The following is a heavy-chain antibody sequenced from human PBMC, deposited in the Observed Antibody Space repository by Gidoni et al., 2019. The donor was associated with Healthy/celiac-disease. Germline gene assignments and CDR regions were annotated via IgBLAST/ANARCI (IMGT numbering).Heavy chain of an antibody. CDR2: IKSKTDGGTT. CDR3: TTRHVEMATISPYYFDY. V-gene: IGHV3-15*01. CDR1: GFTFSNAW. Sequence: EVQLVESGGGLVKPGGSLSLSCAASGFTFSNAWMSWVRQAPGKGLEWVGRIKSKTDGGTTDYAAPVKGRFTISRDDSKNTLYLQMNSLKTEDTAVYYCTTRHVEMATISPYYFDYWGQGTLVTVSS. D-gene: IGHD5-12*01. J-gene: IGHJ4*02.